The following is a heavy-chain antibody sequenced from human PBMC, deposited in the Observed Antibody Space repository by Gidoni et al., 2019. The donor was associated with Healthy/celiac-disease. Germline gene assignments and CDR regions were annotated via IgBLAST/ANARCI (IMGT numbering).Heavy chain of an antibody. CDR1: GVTFSSYS. V-gene: IGHV3-21*01. CDR3: ARETLYGDYDKKRYMDV. Sequence: EVQLVESGGGLVKPGGSVRLSCAASGVTFSSYSMNWVRQAPGKGLEWVSSIISSSSYIYYADSVKGRFTISRDNAKNSLYLQMNSLRAEDTAVYYCARETLYGDYDKKRYMDVWGKGTTVTVSS. J-gene: IGHJ6*03. D-gene: IGHD4-17*01. CDR2: IISSSSYI.